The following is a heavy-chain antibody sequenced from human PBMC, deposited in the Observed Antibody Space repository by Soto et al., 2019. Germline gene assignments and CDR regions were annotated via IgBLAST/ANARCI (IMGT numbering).Heavy chain of an antibody. D-gene: IGHD2-8*01. CDR3: VYVLARGIHVPRSYFDS. CDR2: INADGTST. J-gene: IGHJ4*01. Sequence: GGSLRLSWTAAGLTFSNSWVHWVRQVSGKGLRWVSRINADGTSTSYADSVKGRFTISRDNAKNTLYLHVNSLRAEDTAVYSCVYVLARGIHVPRSYFDSLRHCALGTVSS. CDR1: GLTFSNSW. V-gene: IGHV3-74*01.